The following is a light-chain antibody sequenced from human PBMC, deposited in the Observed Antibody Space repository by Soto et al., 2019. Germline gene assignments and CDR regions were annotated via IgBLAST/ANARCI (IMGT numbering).Light chain of an antibody. V-gene: IGKV1-33*01. CDR1: QDISNY. CDR3: QQYDNLPPYP. Sequence: DIQMTQSPSSLSASVGDRVTITFQASQDISNYLNWYQQKPGKAPKLLIYDASNLETGVPSRFSGSGSGTDFTFTISSLQPEDIATYYCQQYDNLPPYPFGQGTMLEIK. CDR2: DAS. J-gene: IGKJ2*01.